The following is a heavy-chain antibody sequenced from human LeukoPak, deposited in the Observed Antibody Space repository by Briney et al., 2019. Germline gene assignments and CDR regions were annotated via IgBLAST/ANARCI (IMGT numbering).Heavy chain of an antibody. CDR1: GDSISDYY. J-gene: IGHJ5*02. Sequence: SETLSLTCTVSGDSISDYYWSWIRQPPGKGLEWIGYIYASGSTDYTSGSTNHDPSLKRRVTISVDTSTNVFSLRLSSVTAADTAVYYCARVTMGMVRGVLGCAWFDPWGQGTLVTVSS. V-gene: IGHV4-4*09. CDR2: IYASGSTDYTSGST. D-gene: IGHD3-10*01. CDR3: ARVTMGMVRGVLGCAWFDP.